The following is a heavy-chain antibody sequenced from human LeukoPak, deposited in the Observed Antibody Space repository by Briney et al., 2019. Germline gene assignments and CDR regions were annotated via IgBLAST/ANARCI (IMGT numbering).Heavy chain of an antibody. D-gene: IGHD3-9*01. V-gene: IGHV4-59*01. J-gene: IGHJ3*02. CDR2: IYYSGST. CDR1: GGSISSYY. CDR3: ARGLDDILTGYPPGAFDI. Sequence: PSETLSLTCTVSGGSISSYYWSWIRQPPGKGLEWIGYIYYSGSTNHNPSLKSRVTISVDTSKNQFSLKLSSVTAADTAVYYCARGLDDILTGYPPGAFDIWGQGTMVTVSS.